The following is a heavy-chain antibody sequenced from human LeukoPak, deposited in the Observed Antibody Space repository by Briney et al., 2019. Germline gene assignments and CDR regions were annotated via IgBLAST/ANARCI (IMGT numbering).Heavy chain of an antibody. V-gene: IGHV3-23*01. J-gene: IGHJ4*02. CDR1: GFSFRSHG. CDR3: ARGYYDISVDPPTIDY. CDR2: ISPRGDIT. D-gene: IGHD3-9*01. Sequence: GGSLRLSCAASGFSFRSHGMNWVRQAPGKGLEWVSGISPRGDITYYKDSVRGRFTISRDNFKNTVSLQLNSLRAEDTAVYYCARGYYDISVDPPTIDYWGQGTLVTVSS.